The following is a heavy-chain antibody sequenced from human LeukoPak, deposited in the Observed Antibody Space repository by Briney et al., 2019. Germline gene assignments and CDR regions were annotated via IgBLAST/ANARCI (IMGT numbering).Heavy chain of an antibody. J-gene: IGHJ4*02. V-gene: IGHV3-30*18. Sequence: GGSLRLSCAASGFTFSSYGMHWVRQAPGKGLEWVAVISYDGSNKYYADSVKGRFTISRDNSKNTLYLQMNSLRAEDTAVYYCAKEAPPEDDYYGSGFPDYWGQGTLVTVSS. CDR2: ISYDGSNK. CDR3: AKEAPPEDDYYGSGFPDY. CDR1: GFTFSSYG. D-gene: IGHD3-10*01.